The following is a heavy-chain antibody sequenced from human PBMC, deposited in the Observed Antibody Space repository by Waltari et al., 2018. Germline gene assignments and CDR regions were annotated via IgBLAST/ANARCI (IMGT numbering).Heavy chain of an antibody. Sequence: QITLKESGPTLVKPTQTLTLTCTFSGFSLSTSGVGVGCLRQPPVTALEWLALIYWNDDKRYSPSLKSRLTITKDTSKNQVVLTMTNMDPVDTATYYCAHSRVLYYYDSSGYYYDYFDYWGQGTLVTVSS. D-gene: IGHD3-22*01. CDR1: GFSLSTSGVG. CDR3: AHSRVLYYYDSSGYYYDYFDY. CDR2: IYWNDDK. V-gene: IGHV2-5*01. J-gene: IGHJ4*02.